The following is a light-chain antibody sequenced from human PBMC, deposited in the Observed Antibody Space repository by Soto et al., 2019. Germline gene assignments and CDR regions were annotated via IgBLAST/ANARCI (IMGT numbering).Light chain of an antibody. V-gene: IGKV1-16*01. J-gene: IGKJ2*02. CDR3: QQYSSFPCT. Sequence: DIQMTQSPSSLSASVGDRVTITCRASHDTSNSVAWFQQRPGMAPKSLIYGASSLQSGVSSRFSGSGSGTQFTLTISSLQPEDFATYYCQQYSSFPCTFGQGTKVDI. CDR1: HDTSNS. CDR2: GAS.